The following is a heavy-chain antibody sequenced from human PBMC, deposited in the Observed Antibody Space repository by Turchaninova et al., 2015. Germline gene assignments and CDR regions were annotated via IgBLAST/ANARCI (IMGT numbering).Heavy chain of an antibody. CDR3: AGDGIEEAATERYNWFDP. J-gene: IGHJ5*02. CDR1: GFTFNTYT. Sequence: VQPGGSLRLSCAASGFTFNTYTMTWVRRAPGKGLDWVSAISGSGGTTYYADSVKGRFTISRDNSKNTVYLQMNSLRGEDTALYYCAGDGIEEAATERYNWFDPWGQGTLVTVSS. CDR2: ISGSGGTT. V-gene: IGHV3-23*01. D-gene: IGHD2-15*01.